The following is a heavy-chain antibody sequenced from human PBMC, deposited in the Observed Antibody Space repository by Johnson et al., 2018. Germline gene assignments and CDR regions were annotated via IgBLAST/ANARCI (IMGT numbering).Heavy chain of an antibody. CDR2: IYYSGSA. CDR1: GGSISDYY. Sequence: QEQLQESGPGLVKPSGTLSLTCTVSGGSISDYYWSWIRQPPGKGLEYIGYIYYSGSANYNPSPKSRVTISLDTSKNQFYLKLNSVTAADTATYYCARWGEPLGIKAFDIWGQGTMVTVSS. CDR3: ARWGEPLGIKAFDI. D-gene: IGHD7-27*01. J-gene: IGHJ3*02. V-gene: IGHV4-59*01.